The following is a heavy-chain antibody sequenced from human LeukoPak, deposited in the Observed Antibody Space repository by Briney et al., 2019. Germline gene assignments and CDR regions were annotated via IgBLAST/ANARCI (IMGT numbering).Heavy chain of an antibody. CDR2: ISSSGSTI. V-gene: IGHV3-48*03. D-gene: IGHD5-18*01. CDR1: GFTFSSYE. J-gene: IGHJ4*02. CDR3: AREAGKDGRAYSYVGFDY. Sequence: SGGSLRLSCAASGFTFSSYEMNWVRQAPGKGLGWVSYISSSGSTIYSAESVKGRFTISRDNAKNSLYLQMNSLRAEDTAVYYCAREAGKDGRAYSYVGFDYWGQGTLVTVSS.